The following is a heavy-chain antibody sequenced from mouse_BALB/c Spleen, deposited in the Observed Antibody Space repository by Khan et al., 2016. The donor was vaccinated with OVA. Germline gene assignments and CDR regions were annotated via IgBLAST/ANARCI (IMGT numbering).Heavy chain of an antibody. CDR2: INSNGGSI. J-gene: IGHJ4*01. Sequence: EVELVESGGGLVQPGGSLKLSCAASGFTFNNYGMSWVRQTPDKRLELVATINSNGGSIAYPDRVKGRFTFTRDKAKNTRYLQMSSLKSEDTAMYYCARDTGNYPYAMDYWGQGTSVTVSS. CDR1: GFTFNNYG. V-gene: IGHV5-6-3*01. CDR3: ARDTGNYPYAMDY. D-gene: IGHD2-1*01.